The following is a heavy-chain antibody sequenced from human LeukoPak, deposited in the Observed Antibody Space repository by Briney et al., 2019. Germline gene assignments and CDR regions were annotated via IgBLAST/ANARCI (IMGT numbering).Heavy chain of an antibody. Sequence: ASVKVSCKAAGYIFTDYYIHWMRLAPGQGLEWMGWINPKTGDTNYAQKFQGRVTMTRDTSISTVYMELNRLTSDDTALYYCARVGYCSGDRCYLHFDYWGQGTLVTVSS. D-gene: IGHD2-15*01. CDR2: INPKTGDT. CDR1: GYIFTDYY. CDR3: ARVGYCSGDRCYLHFDY. J-gene: IGHJ4*02. V-gene: IGHV1-2*02.